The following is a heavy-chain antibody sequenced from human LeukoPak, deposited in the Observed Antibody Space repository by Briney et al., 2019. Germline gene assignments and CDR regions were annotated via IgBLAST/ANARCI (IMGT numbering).Heavy chain of an antibody. Sequence: ASVKVSCKVSGYTFTSYGISWVRQAPGQGLEWMGWISAYNGNTNYAQKLQGRVTMTTDTSTSTAYMELRSLKSDDTAVYYCARVQQRRFLDYWGQGTLVTVSS. CDR2: ISAYNGNT. CDR1: GYTFTSYG. V-gene: IGHV1-18*01. CDR3: ARVQQRRFLDY. J-gene: IGHJ4*02. D-gene: IGHD6-25*01.